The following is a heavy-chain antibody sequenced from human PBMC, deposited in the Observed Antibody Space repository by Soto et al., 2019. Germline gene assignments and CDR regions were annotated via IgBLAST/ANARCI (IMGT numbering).Heavy chain of an antibody. CDR2: LSYDGSNK. V-gene: IGHV3-30*18. Sequence: QVQLVESGGGVVQPGRSLRLSCAASGFTFSSYGMHWVRQAPGKGLEWVAVLSYDGSNKYYPDSVQGRFTISRDNSENTLYLQMNSLRADDTAVYYCAQDVASAFDVWGQGTMVTVSS. J-gene: IGHJ3*01. CDR1: GFTFSSYG. CDR3: AQDVASAFDV.